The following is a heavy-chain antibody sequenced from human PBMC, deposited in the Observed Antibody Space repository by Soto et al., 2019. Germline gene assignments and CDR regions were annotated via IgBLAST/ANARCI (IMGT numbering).Heavy chain of an antibody. CDR2: IRSKGNTYAT. J-gene: IGHJ4*02. V-gene: IGHV3-73*01. CDR3: ASKSFSLLIDY. CDR1: GFTFSATA. Sequence: EVQLVESGGGLVHPGESLRLSCATSGFTFSATAIHWVRQASGKGLEWVGRIRSKGNTYATAYAASVQGRFTISRDDSTNTAYLQMNSLKTEDPAVYYCASKSFSLLIDYWGQGTLVTVSS.